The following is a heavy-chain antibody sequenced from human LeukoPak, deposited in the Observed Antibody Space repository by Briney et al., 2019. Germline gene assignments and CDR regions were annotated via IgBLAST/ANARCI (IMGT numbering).Heavy chain of an antibody. CDR2: IIPILGIA. J-gene: IGHJ1*01. CDR3: ARDYVVGATTGHFQH. V-gene: IGHV1-69*04. Sequence: ASVKVSCKASGYTFTSYDINWVRQAPGQGLEWMGRIIPILGIANYAQKFQGRVTITADKSTSTAYMELSSLRSEDTAVYYCARDYVVGATTGHFQHWGQGTLVTVSS. D-gene: IGHD1-26*01. CDR1: GYTFTSYD.